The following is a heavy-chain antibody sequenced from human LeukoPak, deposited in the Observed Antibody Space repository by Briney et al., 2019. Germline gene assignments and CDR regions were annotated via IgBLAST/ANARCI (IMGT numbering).Heavy chain of an antibody. J-gene: IGHJ4*02. CDR1: GGSITSSKYF. CDR3: AGLGVMVLVYQFEY. CDR2: ISYGGST. D-gene: IGHD2-8*01. Sequence: PSETLSLTCAVSGGSITSSKYFWGWIRQPPGKELELIGIISYGGSTDYNPSLKSRVTISTDTSKNQFSLKLISVTAADTAVYYCAGLGVMVLVYQFEYWGRGTPVTVSS. V-gene: IGHV4-39*07.